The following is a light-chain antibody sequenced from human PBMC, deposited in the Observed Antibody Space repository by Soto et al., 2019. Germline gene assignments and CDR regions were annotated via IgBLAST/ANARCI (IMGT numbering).Light chain of an antibody. Sequence: QSALTQPPSASGSPGQSVTISCIGTSSDVGGYNYVSWYQQHPGKAPKLMIYEVSKRHSGVPDRFSGSKSGNTASLTVSGLQAEDEADYYCSSSAASKNLGVFGGGTKLAVL. CDR1: SSDVGGYNY. J-gene: IGLJ2*01. CDR3: SSSAASKNLGV. V-gene: IGLV2-8*01. CDR2: EVS.